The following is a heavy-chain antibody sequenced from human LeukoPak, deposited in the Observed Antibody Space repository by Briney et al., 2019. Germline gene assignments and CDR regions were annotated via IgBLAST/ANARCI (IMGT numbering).Heavy chain of an antibody. D-gene: IGHD3-10*01. J-gene: IGHJ4*02. CDR2: IIPILGIA. Sequence: GASVKVSCKASGGTFSRYAISWVRQAPGQGLEWMGRIIPILGIANYAQKFQGRVTITADKSTSTAYMELSSLRAEDTAVYYCARDLYYYGSGNYVPGLPDYWGQGTLVTVSS. V-gene: IGHV1-69*04. CDR3: ARDLYYYGSGNYVPGLPDY. CDR1: GGTFSRYA.